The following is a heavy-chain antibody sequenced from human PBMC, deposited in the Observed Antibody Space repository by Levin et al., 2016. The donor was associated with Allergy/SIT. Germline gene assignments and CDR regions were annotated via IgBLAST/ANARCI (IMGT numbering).Heavy chain of an antibody. J-gene: IGHJ4*02. Sequence: WIRQPPGKGLEWIGYIYYSGSTNYNPSLKSRVTISVDMSKNQFSLKLSSVTAADTAVYYCARESGWSGTFDYWGQGALVTVSS. V-gene: IGHV4-59*01. CDR2: IYYSGST. D-gene: IGHD6-19*01. CDR3: ARESGWSGTFDY.